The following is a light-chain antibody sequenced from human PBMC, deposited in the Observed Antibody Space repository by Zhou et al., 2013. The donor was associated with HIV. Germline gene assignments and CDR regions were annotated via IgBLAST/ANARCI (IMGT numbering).Light chain of an antibody. CDR1: QSISNW. CDR3: QQSYSTPRFT. CDR2: KAS. V-gene: IGKV1-5*03. J-gene: IGKJ3*01. Sequence: DIQMTQSPSTLSASVGDKVTITCRASQSISNWLAWYHQKPGKAPKLLIYKASTLKSGVPSRFSGSGSGTDFTLTISSLQPEDFATYYCQQSYSTPRFTFGPRDQSGYQT.